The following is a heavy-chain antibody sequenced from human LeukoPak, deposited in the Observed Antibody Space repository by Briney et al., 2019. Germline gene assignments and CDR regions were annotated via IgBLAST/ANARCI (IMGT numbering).Heavy chain of an antibody. CDR2: IKRDGFEL. Sequence: GGSLRLSCAASGFTFSNYWMSWVRQAPGKGLEWVANIKRDGFELFYVDSVKGRFAISRDNVKNSLFLQMNSLRAEDTAVYYCAKGLSSTSCPDYWGQGTLVTVSS. D-gene: IGHD2-2*01. V-gene: IGHV3-7*02. CDR1: GFTFSNYW. J-gene: IGHJ4*02. CDR3: AKGLSSTSCPDY.